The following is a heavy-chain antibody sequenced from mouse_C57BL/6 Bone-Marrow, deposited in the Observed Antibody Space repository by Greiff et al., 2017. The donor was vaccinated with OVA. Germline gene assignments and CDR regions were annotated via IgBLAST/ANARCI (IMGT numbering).Heavy chain of an antibody. D-gene: IGHD1-1*01. CDR2: IYPRDGST. CDR1: GYTFTDHT. J-gene: IGHJ1*03. V-gene: IGHV1-78*01. Sequence: QVQLQQSDAELVKPGASVKISCKVSGYTFTDHTIHWMKQRPEQGLEWIGYIYPRDGSTKYNEKFKGKATLTADESSSTAYMQLNSLTSEDSAVYFCARWGYYYGSSYHPSWYFDVWGTGTTVTVSS. CDR3: ARWGYYYGSSYHPSWYFDV.